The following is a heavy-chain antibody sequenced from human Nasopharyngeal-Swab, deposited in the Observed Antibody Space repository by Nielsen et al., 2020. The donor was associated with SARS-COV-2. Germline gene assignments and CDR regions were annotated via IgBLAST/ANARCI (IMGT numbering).Heavy chain of an antibody. CDR1: GFTFGTYW. D-gene: IGHD5-24*01. V-gene: IGHV3-7*01. Sequence: GESLKISCAASGFTFGTYWMTWVRQAPGKGLEWVANIKQDGSEKYYVDSVKGRFTISRDNAKKSLYLQMNSLRAEDTAVYYCARGVETIHHWGQGSLVTVSS. CDR3: ARGVETIHH. J-gene: IGHJ1*01. CDR2: IKQDGSEK.